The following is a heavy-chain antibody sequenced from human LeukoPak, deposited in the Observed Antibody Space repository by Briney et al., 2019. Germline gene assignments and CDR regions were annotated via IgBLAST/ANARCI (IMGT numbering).Heavy chain of an antibody. V-gene: IGHV4-34*01. CDR3: AGQNPRTNIVGAVPRYWFDP. J-gene: IGHJ5*02. CDR1: GGSFSRYY. D-gene: IGHD1-26*01. Sequence: SETLSLTCGVSGGSFSRYYWTWIRQSPGKGLEWIGDVNQSGNPNYNSSLKSRVTISVDTSKNQFSLKLSSVTAADTAVYYCAGQNPRTNIVGAVPRYWFDPWGQGTLVTVSS. CDR2: VNQSGNP.